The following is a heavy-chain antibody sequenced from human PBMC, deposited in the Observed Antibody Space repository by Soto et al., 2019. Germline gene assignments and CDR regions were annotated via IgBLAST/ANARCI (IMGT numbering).Heavy chain of an antibody. CDR3: ARDSANGYSGYDLGY. J-gene: IGHJ4*02. V-gene: IGHV4-4*07. D-gene: IGHD5-12*01. Sequence: SGSLSLTCTVAGGSISSYYCSWIRQPAGKGLEWIGRIYTSGSTNYNPSLKSRVTMSVDTSKNQFSLKLSSVTAADTAVYYCARDSANGYSGYDLGYWGQGTLVTVS. CDR1: GGSISSYY. CDR2: IYTSGST.